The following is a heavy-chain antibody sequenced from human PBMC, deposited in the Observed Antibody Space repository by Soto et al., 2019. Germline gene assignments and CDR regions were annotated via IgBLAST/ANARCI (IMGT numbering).Heavy chain of an antibody. CDR2: INPNGGST. CDR3: PRAAWTTVTNRLNDVFDV. J-gene: IGHJ3*01. V-gene: IGHV1-46*03. CDR1: GYTFTNYY. D-gene: IGHD4-4*01. Sequence: VQLVQSGAEVKKPGASVRVSCKASGYTFTNYYIDWVRQAPGQGLEWMGIINPNGGSTMYAQKFQGRVTMTRDTSTSTVYMELSSLRSEDTAVYYCPRAAWTTVTNRLNDVFDVWGQGTMVTVS.